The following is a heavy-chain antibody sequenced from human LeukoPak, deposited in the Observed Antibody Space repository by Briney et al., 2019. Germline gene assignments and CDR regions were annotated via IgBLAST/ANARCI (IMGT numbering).Heavy chain of an antibody. Sequence: GGSLRLSCAASGFTVSSNYMSWVRQAPGKGLEWVSVIYSGGSTYYADSVKGRFTISRDNSKNTLYLQMNSLRAEDTAVYYCARGKVGQWLVTAYWGQGTLVTVSS. V-gene: IGHV3-66*01. D-gene: IGHD6-19*01. CDR1: GFTVSSNY. J-gene: IGHJ4*02. CDR3: ARGKVGQWLVTAY. CDR2: IYSGGST.